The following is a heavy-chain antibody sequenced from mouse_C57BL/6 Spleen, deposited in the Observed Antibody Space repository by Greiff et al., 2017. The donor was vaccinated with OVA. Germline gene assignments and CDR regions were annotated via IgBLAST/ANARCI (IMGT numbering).Heavy chain of an antibody. CDR2: ISYDGSN. CDR1: GYSITSGYY. D-gene: IGHD3-2*02. Sequence: ESGPGLVKPSQSLSLTCSVTGYSITSGYYWNWIRQFPGNKLEWMGYISYDGSNNYNPSLKNRISITRDTSKNQFFLKLNSVTTEDTATYYCARDGGYKDAMDYWGQGTSVTVSS. V-gene: IGHV3-6*01. J-gene: IGHJ4*01. CDR3: ARDGGYKDAMDY.